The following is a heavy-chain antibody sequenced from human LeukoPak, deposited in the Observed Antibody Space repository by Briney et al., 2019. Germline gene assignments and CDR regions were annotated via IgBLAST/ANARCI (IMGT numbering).Heavy chain of an antibody. CDR3: ARDLASGDY. D-gene: IGHD3-16*01. CDR2: ISGGSTYM. CDR1: GFTVTDNY. Sequence: GGSLRLSCAVSGFTVTDNYMNWVRQAPGRGLEWVSFISGGSTYMYYADSVKGRFTISRDNAKNALYLQMNSLRPDDTAVYYCARDLASGDYWGQGTLVTVSS. J-gene: IGHJ4*02. V-gene: IGHV3-21*01.